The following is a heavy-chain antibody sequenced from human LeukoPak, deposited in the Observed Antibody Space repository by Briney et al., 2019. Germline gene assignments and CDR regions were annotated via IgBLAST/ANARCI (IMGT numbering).Heavy chain of an antibody. J-gene: IGHJ5*02. V-gene: IGHV1-2*02. D-gene: IGHD4-23*01. CDR2: INPNSGGT. CDR1: GYTFTGYY. Sequence: GASVKVSCKASGYTFTGYYMHWVRQAPGQGLEWMGWINPNSGGTNYAQKFQGRVTMTRDTSISTAYMELSRLRFDDTAVYYCARNFAPVVPWFDPWGQGTLVTVSS. CDR3: ARNFAPVVPWFDP.